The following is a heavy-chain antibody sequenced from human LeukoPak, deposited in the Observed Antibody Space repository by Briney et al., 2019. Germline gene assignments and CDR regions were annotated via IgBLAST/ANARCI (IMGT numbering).Heavy chain of an antibody. V-gene: IGHV4-4*07. D-gene: IGHD6-13*01. CDR1: GGSISNYY. CDR2: IYSSGST. Sequence: SETLSLTCTVSGGSISNYYWSWIRQAAGKGLEWIGRIYSSGSTNYNPSLKSRVTMSLDTSKNQFSLKVTSVTAADTAVYYCASMQKAAGNFPAPPTRSFHADYWGQGTLVTVSS. CDR3: ASMQKAAGNFPAPPTRSFHADY. J-gene: IGHJ4*02.